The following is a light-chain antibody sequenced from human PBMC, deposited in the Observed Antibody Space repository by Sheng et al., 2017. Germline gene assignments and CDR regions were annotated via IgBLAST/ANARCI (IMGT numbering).Light chain of an antibody. CDR3: QAWDSSTGV. V-gene: IGLV3-1*01. CDR2: QDN. J-gene: IGLJ2*01. CDR1: KLGDKY. Sequence: YELTQPPSVSVSPGQTASITCSGDKLGDKYACWYQQKPGQSPVLVIYQDNKRPSGIPERFSGSTLGTQPTLTVSGTQAMDEADYYCQAWDSSTGVFGGGTKLTVL.